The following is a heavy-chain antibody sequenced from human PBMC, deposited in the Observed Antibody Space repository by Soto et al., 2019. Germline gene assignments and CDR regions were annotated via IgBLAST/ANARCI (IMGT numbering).Heavy chain of an antibody. Sequence: VKVSCKASGYTFTDYAIHWVRQAPGQRLEWMGWISAGNGDTRYSQKFQDRVTITRVTSASTAYMELNNLRSEDTAVYFCARDLWAMDVWGQGTTVTVSS. D-gene: IGHD3-10*01. CDR2: ISAGNGDT. V-gene: IGHV1-3*01. CDR3: ARDLWAMDV. J-gene: IGHJ6*02. CDR1: GYTFTDYA.